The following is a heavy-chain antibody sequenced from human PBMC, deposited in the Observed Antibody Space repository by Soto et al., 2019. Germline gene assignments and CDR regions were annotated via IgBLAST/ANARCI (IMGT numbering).Heavy chain of an antibody. D-gene: IGHD1-26*01. V-gene: IGHV1-2*02. Sequence: ASVKVSCKASGYTFTGYYMHWVRQAPGQGLEWMGWINPNSGGTNYAQKFQGRVTMTRDTSISTAYMELSRLRSDDTAVYYCAAEWIVGATSSYWGQGTLVTVSS. CDR3: AAEWIVGATSSY. CDR1: GYTFTGYY. CDR2: INPNSGGT. J-gene: IGHJ4*02.